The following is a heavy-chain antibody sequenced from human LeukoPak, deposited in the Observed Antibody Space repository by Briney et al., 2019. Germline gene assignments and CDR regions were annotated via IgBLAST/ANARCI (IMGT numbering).Heavy chain of an antibody. V-gene: IGHV4-31*03. D-gene: IGHD1-7*01. CDR1: GGSISSGGYY. J-gene: IGHJ5*02. CDR2: IYYSGST. Sequence: SQTLSLTCTVSGGSISSGGYYWSWIRQHPGKGLEWIGYIYYSGSTYYNPSLKSRVTISVDTSKNQFSLKLSSVTAADTAVYYCARYRYWLGITGTRTFDPWGQGTLVTASS. CDR3: ARYRYWLGITGTRTFDP.